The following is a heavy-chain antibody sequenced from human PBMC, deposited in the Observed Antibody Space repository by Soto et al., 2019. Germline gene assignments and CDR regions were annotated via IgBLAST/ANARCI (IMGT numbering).Heavy chain of an antibody. D-gene: IGHD1-7*01. CDR1: GGTLSRYA. Sequence: GGPVKGSLKGSGGTLSRYAIRWGRQAPGQGLEWMGGIIPIFGTANYAQKFQGRVTITADESTSTAYMELSSLRSEDTAVYYCARAEGTVYYYYYYGMDVWGQGTTVTVSS. CDR3: ARAEGTVYYYYYYGMDV. V-gene: IGHV1-69*13. CDR2: IIPIFGTA. J-gene: IGHJ6*02.